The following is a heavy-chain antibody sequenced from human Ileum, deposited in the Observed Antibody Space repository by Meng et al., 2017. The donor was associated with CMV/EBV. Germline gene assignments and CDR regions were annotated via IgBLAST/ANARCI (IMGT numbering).Heavy chain of an antibody. J-gene: IGHJ4*02. CDR2: ISSSGSTI. V-gene: IGHV3-11*04. CDR3: ATPPSYCSSTSCPTVDY. Sequence: FTFSDYYMSWIRQAPGKGLEWVSYISSSGSTIYYADSVKGRFTISRDNAKNSLYLQMNSLRAEDTAVYYCATPPSYCSSTSCPTVDYWGQGTLVTVSS. CDR1: FTFSDYY. D-gene: IGHD2-2*01.